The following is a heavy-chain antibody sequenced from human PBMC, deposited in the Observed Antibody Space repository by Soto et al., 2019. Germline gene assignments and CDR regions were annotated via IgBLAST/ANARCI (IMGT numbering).Heavy chain of an antibody. Sequence: QVQLVQSGAEVKKPGSSVKVSCKASGGTFSSYAISWVRQAPGQGLEWMGGIIPIFGTANYAQKFQGRVTITADESTSTAYMELSSLRSQDTAEYYCARCEVGYDFSGSGYYYEFDYCVHGTLVTVSS. J-gene: IGHJ4*01. CDR3: ARCEVGYDFSGSGYYYEFDY. D-gene: IGHD3-22*01. CDR1: GGTFSSYA. CDR2: IIPIFGTA. V-gene: IGHV1-69*01.